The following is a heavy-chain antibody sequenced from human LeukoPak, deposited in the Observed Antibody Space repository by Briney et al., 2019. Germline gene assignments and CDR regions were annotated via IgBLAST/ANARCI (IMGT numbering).Heavy chain of an antibody. D-gene: IGHD6-13*01. CDR2: IYPGDSDT. V-gene: IGHV5-51*01. Sequence: GESLKISCKGSGYSFTSYWIGWVRQMPGKGLEWMGIIYPGDSDTRYSPSFQGQVTISVDKTVSIAHLQWSSLKASDTAMYYCARLYRSTSGGDYWGQGTLVTVSS. CDR3: ARLYRSTSGGDY. J-gene: IGHJ4*02. CDR1: GYSFTSYW.